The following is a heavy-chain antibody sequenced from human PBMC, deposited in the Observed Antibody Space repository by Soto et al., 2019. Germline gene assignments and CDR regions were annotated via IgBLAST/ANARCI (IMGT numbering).Heavy chain of an antibody. CDR1: GFTFSSYS. Sequence: GGSLRLSCAASGFTFSSYSMNWVRQAPGKGLEWVSYISSSSSTIYYADSVKGRFTISRDNAKNSLYLQMNSLRAEDTAVYYCARESSSSYVYYYMDVWGKGTTVTVSS. CDR2: ISSSSSTI. V-gene: IGHV3-48*01. J-gene: IGHJ6*03. CDR3: ARESSSSYVYYYMDV. D-gene: IGHD6-13*01.